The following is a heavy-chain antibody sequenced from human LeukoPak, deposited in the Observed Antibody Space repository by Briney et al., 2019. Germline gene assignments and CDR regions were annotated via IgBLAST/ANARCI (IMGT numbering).Heavy chain of an antibody. CDR2: INHSGST. CDR1: GGSFSGYY. Sequence: SETLSLTCAVYGGSFSGYYWSWIRQPPGKGLEWIGEINHSGSTNYNPSLKSRVTISVDTSKNQFSLKLSSVTAADTAVYYCAKGTHMIVVVNAFDYWGQGTLVTVSS. D-gene: IGHD3-22*01. J-gene: IGHJ4*02. CDR3: AKGTHMIVVVNAFDY. V-gene: IGHV4-34*01.